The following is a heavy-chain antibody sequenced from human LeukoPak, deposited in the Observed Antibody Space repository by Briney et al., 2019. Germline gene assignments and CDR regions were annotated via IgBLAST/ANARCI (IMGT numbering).Heavy chain of an antibody. CDR1: GFTFSSFA. CDR2: IKRDGSGA. CDR3: ARSNGFGMDV. Sequence: PGGSLRLSCAASGFTFSSFAINWVRQGPGKGLVWVSRIKRDGSGATYADSVKGRVTISRDNAKNTLYLQMNSLRAGDTAVYYCARSNGFGMDVWGQGTTVTVSS. V-gene: IGHV3-74*01. D-gene: IGHD2-8*01. J-gene: IGHJ6*01.